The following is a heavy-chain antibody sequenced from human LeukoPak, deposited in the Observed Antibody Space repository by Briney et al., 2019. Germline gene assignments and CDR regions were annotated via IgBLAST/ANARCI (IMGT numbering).Heavy chain of an antibody. V-gene: IGHV6-1*01. CDR3: ARDHPLAAAGPRGPDAFDI. CDR2: TYYRSKWYN. J-gene: IGHJ3*02. CDR1: GDSVSSNSVA. Sequence: SQTLSLTCAISGDSVSSNSVAWNWIRQSPSRGLEWLTRTYYRSKWYNDYAVSVKSRITINPDTSKNQFSLQLNSVTPEDTAVYYCARDHPLAAAGPRGPDAFDIWGQGTMVTVSS. D-gene: IGHD6-13*01.